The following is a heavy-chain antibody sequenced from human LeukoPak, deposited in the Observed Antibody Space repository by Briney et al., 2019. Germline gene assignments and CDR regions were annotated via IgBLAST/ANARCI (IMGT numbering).Heavy chain of an antibody. D-gene: IGHD5-24*01. Sequence: PSEALSLTCIVSGYSISSSYFWGWVRQPPGKGLEWIGSIFHSGSVYYNPSLKSRVTISVDTSNNQFSLKLSSVTAADTAVYYCARHTSIRDGNFDYWGQGTLVTVSS. CDR1: GYSISSSYF. CDR3: ARHTSIRDGNFDY. CDR2: IFHSGSV. J-gene: IGHJ4*02. V-gene: IGHV4-38-2*02.